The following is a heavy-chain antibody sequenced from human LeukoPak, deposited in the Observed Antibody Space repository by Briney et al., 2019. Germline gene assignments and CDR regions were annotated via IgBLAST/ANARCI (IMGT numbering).Heavy chain of an antibody. Sequence: LXLSXAAXXFTFXLXXMHWVRXVPGKXPVWVSRTNDDGSDTIYADSVRGRFTISRDDAKNTVYLQMNNLRAEDTAVYYCVRGGPSTWSWGQGTLVTVSS. CDR1: XFTFXLXX. J-gene: IGHJ5*02. D-gene: IGHD2-15*01. V-gene: IGHV3-74*01. CDR3: VRGGPSTWS. CDR2: TNDDGSDT.